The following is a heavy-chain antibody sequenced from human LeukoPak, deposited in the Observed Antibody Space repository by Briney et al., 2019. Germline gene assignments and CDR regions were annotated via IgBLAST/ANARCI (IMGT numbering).Heavy chain of an antibody. J-gene: IGHJ4*02. D-gene: IGHD3-10*01. V-gene: IGHV4-30-4*08. CDR3: ARGYYYGSGSYQFDY. CDR1: GGSISSGDYY. Sequence: SSETLSLTCTVSGGSISSGDYYWSWIRQPPGKGLEWIGYIYYSGSTYYNPSLKSRVTISVDTSKNQFSLKLSSVTAADTAVYYCARGYYYGSGSYQFDYWGQGTLVTVSS. CDR2: IYYSGST.